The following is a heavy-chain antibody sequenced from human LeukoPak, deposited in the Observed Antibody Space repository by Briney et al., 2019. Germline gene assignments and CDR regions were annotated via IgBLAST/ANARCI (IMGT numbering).Heavy chain of an antibody. CDR1: GGSIGSYY. D-gene: IGHD2-8*01. J-gene: IGHJ4*02. Sequence: SETLSLTCTVSGGSIGSYYWSWIRQPPGKGLEWIGYIYYSGSTNYNPSLKSRVTISVDTSKNQFSLKLSSVTAADTAVYYCARGESMLDYWGQGTLVTVSS. V-gene: IGHV4-59*12. CDR2: IYYSGST. CDR3: ARGESMLDY.